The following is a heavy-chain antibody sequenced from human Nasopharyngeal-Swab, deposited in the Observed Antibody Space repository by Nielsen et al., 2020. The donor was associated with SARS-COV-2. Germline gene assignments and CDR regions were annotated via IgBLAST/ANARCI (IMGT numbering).Heavy chain of an antibody. CDR1: GGTFSSYA. J-gene: IGHJ6*02. Sequence: SVKVSCKASGGTFSSYAISWVRQAPGQGLEWMGGIIPIFGTANYAQKFQGRVTITADESTSTAYMELSSLRSEDTAVHYCARVYWNYSNGMDVWGQGTTVTVSS. D-gene: IGHD1-7*01. CDR2: IIPIFGTA. CDR3: ARVYWNYSNGMDV. V-gene: IGHV1-69*13.